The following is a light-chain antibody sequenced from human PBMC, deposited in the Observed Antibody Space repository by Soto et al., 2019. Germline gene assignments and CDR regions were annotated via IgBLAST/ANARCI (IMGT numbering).Light chain of an antibody. CDR1: QSVSSSY. Sequence: EIVMTQSPAILSVSPGERATLSCRASQSVSSSYLAWYQQKPGQAPRLLIYGASSRATGIPDRFSGSGSGTDFTLTISRLEPEDFAVYYCQQYGSSITFGPGTKVDI. J-gene: IGKJ3*01. V-gene: IGKV3-20*01. CDR3: QQYGSSIT. CDR2: GAS.